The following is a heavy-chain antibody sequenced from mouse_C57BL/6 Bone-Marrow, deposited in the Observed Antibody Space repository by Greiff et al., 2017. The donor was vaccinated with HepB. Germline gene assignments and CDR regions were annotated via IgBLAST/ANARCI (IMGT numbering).Heavy chain of an antibody. J-gene: IGHJ3*01. D-gene: IGHD2-1*01. CDR1: GYTFTSYW. CDR3: VRGSYGNYVAWFAY. CDR2: IHPNSGST. Sequence: QVQLQQPGAELVKPGASVKLSCKASGYTFTSYWMHWVKQRPGQGLEWIGMIHPNSGSTNYNVKFKSKATLTVDKSSSTAYMQLSSLTSEDSAVYYGVRGSYGNYVAWFAYWGQGTLVTVSA. V-gene: IGHV1-64*01.